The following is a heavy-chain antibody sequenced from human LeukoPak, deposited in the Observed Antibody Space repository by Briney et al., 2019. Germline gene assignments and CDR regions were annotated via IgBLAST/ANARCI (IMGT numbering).Heavy chain of an antibody. J-gene: IGHJ4*02. CDR3: ASPRRNIAARAFGY. D-gene: IGHD6-6*01. V-gene: IGHV4-39*01. Sequence: SETLSLTCTVSGGSISSSNFYWGWIRQPPGKGLEWIGTIYYSGSTYYNPSLKSRVTISVDTSKNQFSLKLSSVTAADTAVYYCASPRRNIAARAFGYWGQGTLVTVSS. CDR1: GGSISSSNFY. CDR2: IYYSGST.